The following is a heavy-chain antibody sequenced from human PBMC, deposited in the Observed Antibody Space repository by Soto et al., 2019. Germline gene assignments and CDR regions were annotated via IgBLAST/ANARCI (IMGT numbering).Heavy chain of an antibody. CDR2: IYYAGST. D-gene: IGHD5-12*01. J-gene: IGHJ4*02. Sequence: QVRLQESGPGLVKPSETLSLTCTVSGGSMIRYYWSWIRQPPGRGREWIGFIYYAGSTKYNPSLNRRLHITVKTLKNQFSMAVDPWTRADTAVQYCARPIVATETFDYGGQGTLVTVSS. CDR3: ARPIVATETFDY. V-gene: IGHV4-59*08. CDR1: GGSMIRYY.